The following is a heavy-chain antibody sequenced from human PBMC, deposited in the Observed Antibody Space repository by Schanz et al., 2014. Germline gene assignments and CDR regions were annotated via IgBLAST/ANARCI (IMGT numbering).Heavy chain of an antibody. J-gene: IGHJ4*02. D-gene: IGHD3-9*01. Sequence: EVQLLESGGTVVQPGGSLRVSCAASGFTFSNHALSWVRQAPGKGLEWVSVISGSGVTIYYADSVKGRFIISRDNSKNTLYLQVNSLRAEDTAVYYCAKHVRSLTGNDYWGQGTLVTVSS. CDR1: GFTFSNHA. CDR2: ISGSGVTI. V-gene: IGHV3-23*01. CDR3: AKHVRSLTGNDY.